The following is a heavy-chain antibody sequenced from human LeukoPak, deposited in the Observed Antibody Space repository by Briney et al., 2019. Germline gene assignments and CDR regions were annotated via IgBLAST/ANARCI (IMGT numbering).Heavy chain of an antibody. V-gene: IGHV3-7*01. CDR3: ARDPLRRYDS. Sequence: GGSLRLSCAASGFTFNHYWMAWVRQAPGKGLEWVVSIEYDGSEKKYVDSVKGRFTISRDDAKNSLYLQMSSLRVEDTAVYYCARDPLRRYDSWGQGTLVTVSS. CDR1: GFTFNHYW. J-gene: IGHJ5*01. CDR2: IEYDGSEK.